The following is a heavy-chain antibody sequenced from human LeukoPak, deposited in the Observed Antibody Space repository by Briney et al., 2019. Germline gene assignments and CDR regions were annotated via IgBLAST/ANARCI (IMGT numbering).Heavy chain of an antibody. CDR2: INHSGST. CDR1: SGSFSGYY. Sequence: PSETLSLTCAVYSGSFSGYYWSWIRQPPGKGLEWIGEINHSGSTNYNPSLKSRVTISVDTSKNQFSLKLSSVTAADTAVYYCARVVARNGMDVWGQGTTVTVSS. CDR3: ARVVARNGMDV. V-gene: IGHV4-34*01. D-gene: IGHD2-15*01. J-gene: IGHJ6*02.